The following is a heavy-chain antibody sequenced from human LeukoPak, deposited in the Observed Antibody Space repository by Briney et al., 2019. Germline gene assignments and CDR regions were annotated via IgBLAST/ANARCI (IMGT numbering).Heavy chain of an antibody. CDR2: ISPGDSDT. CDR3: ARHLDDSSGYYYRTMYYFDY. CDR1: GYSFTTYR. D-gene: IGHD3-22*01. Sequence: GESLKISCKGSGYSFTTYRIGWVRQMPGKGLEWMGVISPGDSDTRYSPSFQGQVTISADKSISTAYLQWSSLKAWDTAMYYCARHLDDSSGYYYRTMYYFDYWGQGTLVTVSS. J-gene: IGHJ4*02. V-gene: IGHV5-51*01.